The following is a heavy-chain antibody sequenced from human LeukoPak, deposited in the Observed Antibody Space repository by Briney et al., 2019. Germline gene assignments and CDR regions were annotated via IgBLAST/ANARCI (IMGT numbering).Heavy chain of an antibody. CDR2: IYENGGTT. CDR3: AKDFRIGYSAHFDY. Sequence: GGSLRLSCVGSGFTFRSHAMSWVRQAPEKGREFVSGIYENGGTTYYADSVKGRFSISRDNSKNTLYLQMDSLRGEDTAVYYCAKDFRIGYSAHFDYWGQGALVTVSS. J-gene: IGHJ4*02. D-gene: IGHD2-21*01. CDR1: GFTFRSHA. V-gene: IGHV3-23*01.